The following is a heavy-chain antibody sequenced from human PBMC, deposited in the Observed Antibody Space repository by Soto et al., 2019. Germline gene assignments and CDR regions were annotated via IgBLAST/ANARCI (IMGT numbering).Heavy chain of an antibody. CDR3: VKVAYYYDSSGYYYDAFDI. J-gene: IGHJ3*02. CDR2: ISGSGGST. Sequence: PGGSLRLSCAASGFTFSSYAMSWVRQAPGKGLEWVSAISGSGGSTYYADSVKGRFTISRDNSKNTLYLQMNSLRAEDTAVYYCVKVAYYYDSSGYYYDAFDIWGQGTMVTVSS. CDR1: GFTFSSYA. D-gene: IGHD3-22*01. V-gene: IGHV3-23*01.